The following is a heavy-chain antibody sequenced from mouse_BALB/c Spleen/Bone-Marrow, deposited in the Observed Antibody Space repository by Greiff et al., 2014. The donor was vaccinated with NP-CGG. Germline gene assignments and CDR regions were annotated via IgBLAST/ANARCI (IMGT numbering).Heavy chain of an antibody. CDR2: ISTYSGNT. CDR1: GYTFTAYA. CDR3: ARNFYGSSYFDY. D-gene: IGHD1-1*01. V-gene: IGHV1-67*01. J-gene: IGHJ2*01. Sequence: QVQLQQSGPELVRPGVSVKLSCKGSGYTFTAYAMHWVKPSHAKSLEWIGLISTYSGNTHYNQNFKGKATMTVDKSSSTAYMELARLTSEDSAIYYCARNFYGSSYFDYWGQGTTLTVSS.